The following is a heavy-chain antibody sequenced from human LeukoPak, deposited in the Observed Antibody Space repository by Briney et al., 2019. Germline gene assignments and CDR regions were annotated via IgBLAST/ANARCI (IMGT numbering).Heavy chain of an antibody. J-gene: IGHJ4*02. CDR2: IYSGGST. D-gene: IGHD5-12*01. Sequence: GGSLRLSGAASGFTVSSNYMSWVRQAPGKGLEWVSVIYSGGSTYYADSVKGRFTISRDNSKNTLYLQMNSLRAEDTAVYYCASAEPGLDIVAPSWDYWGQGTLVTVSS. CDR1: GFTVSSNY. CDR3: ASAEPGLDIVAPSWDY. V-gene: IGHV3-53*01.